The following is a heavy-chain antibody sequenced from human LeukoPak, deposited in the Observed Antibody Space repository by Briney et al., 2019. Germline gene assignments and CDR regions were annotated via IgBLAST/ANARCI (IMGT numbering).Heavy chain of an antibody. D-gene: IGHD3-22*01. CDR1: GFTFSSYA. J-gene: IGHJ4*02. CDR3: ARGRPSRYYYDSSGYYFGY. CDR2: ISGSGGST. Sequence: GGSLRLSCAASGFTFSSYAMSWVRQAPGKGLEWVSAISGSGGSTYYADSVKGRFTISRDNSKSTLYLQMNSLRAEDTAVYYCARGRPSRYYYDSSGYYFGYWGQGTLVTVSS. V-gene: IGHV3-23*01.